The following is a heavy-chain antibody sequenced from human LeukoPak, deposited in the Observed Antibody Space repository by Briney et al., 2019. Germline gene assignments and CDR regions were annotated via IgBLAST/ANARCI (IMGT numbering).Heavy chain of an antibody. Sequence: SETLSLTCGVYDGSLINYYCHWIRQAPGKGLEWIGEISHGGITKHNPSLKSRVTISVDTSKNQFSLKLSSVTAADTAMYYCARHGVVAVPYWYFDLWGRGTLVTVSS. CDR1: DGSLINYY. CDR2: ISHGGIT. V-gene: IGHV4-34*01. CDR3: ARHGVVAVPYWYFDL. D-gene: IGHD2-21*01. J-gene: IGHJ2*01.